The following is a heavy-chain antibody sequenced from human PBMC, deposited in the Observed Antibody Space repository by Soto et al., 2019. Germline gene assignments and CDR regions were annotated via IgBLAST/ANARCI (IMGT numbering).Heavy chain of an antibody. CDR2: INPSGGST. J-gene: IGHJ5*02. D-gene: IGHD4-4*01. Sequence: ASVKVSCKASGYTFTSYYMHWVRQAPGQGLEWMGIINPSGGSTSYAQKFQGRVTMTRDTSTSTVYMELSSLRSEDTAVYYCARGDNDYSNYESTWFDLWGQGTLVTVSS. CDR3: ARGDNDYSNYESTWFDL. V-gene: IGHV1-46*01. CDR1: GYTFTSYY.